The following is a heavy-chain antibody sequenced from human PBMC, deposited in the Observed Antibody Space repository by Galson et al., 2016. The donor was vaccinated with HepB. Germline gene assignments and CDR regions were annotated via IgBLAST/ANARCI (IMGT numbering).Heavy chain of an antibody. Sequence: SLRLSCAASGFTFSSYSMNWVRQAPGKGLEWVSYISSSSSAIHYADSVKGRLTIPRDNAKNSLYLQMNRLSAEDTAVYYCARDAMPISCSSTSCQYYGMDVWGQGTTVTVSS. CDR1: GFTFSSYS. J-gene: IGHJ6*02. CDR2: ISSSSSAI. CDR3: ARDAMPISCSSTSCQYYGMDV. V-gene: IGHV3-48*01. D-gene: IGHD2-2*01.